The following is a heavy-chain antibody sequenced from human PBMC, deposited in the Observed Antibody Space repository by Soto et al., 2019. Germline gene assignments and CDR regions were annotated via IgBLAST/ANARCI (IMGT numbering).Heavy chain of an antibody. V-gene: IGHV3-23*01. J-gene: IGHJ3*02. D-gene: IGHD1-26*01. CDR1: GFTFSSYA. Sequence: GRSLRLACAAPGFTFSSYAMNWVRQAPGKGLEWVSGIRSSGNRTDYADSAKGRFTISRDNSKYTLYLQMNSLRAEDTAIYYCARFGSGRDVLAISTQGTRVPVSS. CDR2: IRSSGNRT. CDR3: ARFGSGRDVLAI.